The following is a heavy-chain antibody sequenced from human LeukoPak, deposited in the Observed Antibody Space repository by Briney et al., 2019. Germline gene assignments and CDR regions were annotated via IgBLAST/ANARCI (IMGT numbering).Heavy chain of an antibody. CDR2: IYYGGST. CDR3: ARHGATTHYGMDV. V-gene: IGHV4-39*01. Sequence: SETLSLTCTVSGGSISSSSYYWGWIRQPPGKGLEWIGSIYYGGSTYYNPSLKSRVTISVDTSKNQFSLKLSSVTAADTAVYYCARHGATTHYGMDVWGQGTTVTVSS. J-gene: IGHJ6*02. D-gene: IGHD1-26*01. CDR1: GGSISSSSYY.